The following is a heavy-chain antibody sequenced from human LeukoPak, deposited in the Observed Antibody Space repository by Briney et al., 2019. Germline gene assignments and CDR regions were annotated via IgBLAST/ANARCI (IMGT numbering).Heavy chain of an antibody. J-gene: IGHJ3*02. D-gene: IGHD6-25*01. V-gene: IGHV4-59*11. CDR3: ARDSGNDAFDI. CDR2: IYYSGST. Sequence: SETLSLTGTVSGGSISSHYWSWIRQPPGKGLEGIGYIYYSGSTNYNPSLESRVTISVDTPKNQFSLKLSSVTAADTAVYYCARDSGNDAFDIWGQGTMVTVSS. CDR1: GGSISSHY.